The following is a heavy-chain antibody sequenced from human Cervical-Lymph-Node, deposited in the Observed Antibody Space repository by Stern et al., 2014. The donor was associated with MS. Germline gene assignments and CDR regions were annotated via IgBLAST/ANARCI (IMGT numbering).Heavy chain of an antibody. CDR3: AHSRVKYCRGGTCYSSLFDY. CDR1: GFSVTTAGVG. V-gene: IGHV2-5*02. Sequence: QITLKESGPTLVKPTQTVTLTCTLSGFSVTTAGVGVGWIRQPPGKALEWLALIYWDDDKLYSPSLKNRLTIPKDTSKTQVVLTMTNVDPVDTATYYCAHSRVKYCRGGTCYSSLFDYWGQGTLVTVS. CDR2: IYWDDDK. J-gene: IGHJ4*02. D-gene: IGHD2-15*01.